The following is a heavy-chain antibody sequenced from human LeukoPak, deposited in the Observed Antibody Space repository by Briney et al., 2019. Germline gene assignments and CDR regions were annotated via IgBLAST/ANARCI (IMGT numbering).Heavy chain of an antibody. CDR3: TKDYYGSGSYRAKCFDY. V-gene: IGHV3-9*01. D-gene: IGHD3-10*01. J-gene: IGHJ4*01. Sequence: GRSLRLSCAASGFTFDDYAMHWVRQAPGKGLEWVSGISWNSGSIGYADSVKGRFTISRDNAKNSLYLQMNSLRAEDTALYYCTKDYYGSGSYRAKCFDYWGHGTLVTVSS. CDR2: ISWNSGSI. CDR1: GFTFDDYA.